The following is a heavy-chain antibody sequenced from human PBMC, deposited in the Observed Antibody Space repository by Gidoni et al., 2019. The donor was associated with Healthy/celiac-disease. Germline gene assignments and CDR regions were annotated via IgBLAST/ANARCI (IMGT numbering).Heavy chain of an antibody. CDR2: ISYDGSNK. CDR1: GFTFSSYG. D-gene: IGHD3-22*01. Sequence: QVQLVESGGGVVQPGRSLRLSCAASGFTFSSYGMHWVRQAPGNGLEVVAVISYDGSNKYYADSVKGRFTISRDNSKNTLYLQRNSRRAEDTAVYYCAKDGGSGYYYNWYFDLWGRGTLVTVSS. CDR3: AKDGGSGYYYNWYFDL. J-gene: IGHJ2*01. V-gene: IGHV3-30*18.